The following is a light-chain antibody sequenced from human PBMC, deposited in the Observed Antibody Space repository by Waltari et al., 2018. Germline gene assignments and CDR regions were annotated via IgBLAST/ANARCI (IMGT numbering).Light chain of an antibody. CDR1: QSISSY. CDR3: QQSYSTPYT. V-gene: IGKV1-39*01. CDR2: AAS. Sequence: TGRASQSISSYLNWYQQKPGKAPKLLIYAASSLQSGVPSRFSGSGSGTDFTLTISSLQPEEFATYYCQQSYSTPYTFGQGTKLEIK. J-gene: IGKJ2*01.